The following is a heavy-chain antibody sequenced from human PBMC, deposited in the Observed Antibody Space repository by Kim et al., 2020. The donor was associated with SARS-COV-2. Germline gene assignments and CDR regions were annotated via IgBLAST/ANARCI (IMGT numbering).Heavy chain of an antibody. CDR2: INHSGST. CDR3: ARGVSFDY. J-gene: IGHJ4*02. V-gene: IGHV4-34*01. CDR1: GGSFSGYY. Sequence: SETLSLTCAVYGGSFSGYYWSWIRQPPGKGLEWIGEINHSGSTNYNPSLKSRVTISVDTSKNQFSLKLSSVTAADTAVYYCARGVSFDYWGQGTLVTVSS.